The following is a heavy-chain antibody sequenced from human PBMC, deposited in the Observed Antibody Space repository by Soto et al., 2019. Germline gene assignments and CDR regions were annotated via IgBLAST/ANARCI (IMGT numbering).Heavy chain of an antibody. Sequence: QVQLQESGPGLVKPSETLSLTCTVSGGSVSSGSYYWRWIRQPPGKGLEWIGYIYYSGGTNYNPDLESRVTISVDTSKNQFSLKLSSVTAADTAVYYCASYSSGWYDVSYWGQGTLVTVSS. CDR2: IYYSGGT. V-gene: IGHV4-61*01. J-gene: IGHJ4*02. D-gene: IGHD6-19*01. CDR1: GGSVSSGSYY. CDR3: ASYSSGWYDVSY.